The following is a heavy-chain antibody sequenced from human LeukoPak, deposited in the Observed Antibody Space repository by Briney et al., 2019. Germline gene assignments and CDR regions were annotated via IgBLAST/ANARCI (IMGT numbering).Heavy chain of an antibody. Sequence: LETLSLTCAVYGGSFSGYYWSWIRQPPGKGLEWIGEINHSGSTNYNPSLKSRVTISVDKSKNQSSLKLSSVTAADTAVYYCARRTVAVGFDYWGQGTLVTVSS. V-gene: IGHV4-34*01. D-gene: IGHD4-11*01. J-gene: IGHJ4*02. CDR2: INHSGST. CDR3: ARRTVAVGFDY. CDR1: GGSFSGYY.